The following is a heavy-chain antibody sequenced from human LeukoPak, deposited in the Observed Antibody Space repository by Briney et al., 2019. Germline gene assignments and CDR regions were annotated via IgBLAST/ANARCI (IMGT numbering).Heavy chain of an antibody. V-gene: IGHV3-64*01. CDR1: GFTFSNYA. CDR3: ARLYCSSTCCLFDY. J-gene: IGHJ4*02. D-gene: IGHD2-2*01. Sequence: GGSLRLSCAASGFTFSNYAMHWVRQAPGKGLEYVAAISSNGGSTYYANSVKGRVTISRDNSKNTLHLQMGSLRAEDMAVYYCARLYCSSTCCLFDYWGQGTLVTVSS. CDR2: ISSNGGST.